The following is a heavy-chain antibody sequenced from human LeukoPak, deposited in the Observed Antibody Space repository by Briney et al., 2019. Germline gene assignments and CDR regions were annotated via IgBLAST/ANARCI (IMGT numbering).Heavy chain of an antibody. D-gene: IGHD6-25*01. CDR2: IYYSGST. CDR3: ARGHRIAAYLRWFDP. J-gene: IGHJ5*02. CDR1: GGSLSSFY. Sequence: SETVSLTCTVSGGSLSSFYWSWIRQPRGKGLEWIGYIYYSGSTNYNPSLESRVTISVDTSKNQFSLKLSSVTAADTAVYYCARGHRIAAYLRWFDPWGQGTLVTVSS. V-gene: IGHV4-59*01.